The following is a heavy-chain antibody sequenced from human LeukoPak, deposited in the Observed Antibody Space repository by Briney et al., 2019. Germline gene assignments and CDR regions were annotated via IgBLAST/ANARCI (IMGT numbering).Heavy chain of an antibody. J-gene: IGHJ4*02. CDR3: AREDDWNYEDY. CDR1: GLIFSAYS. D-gene: IGHD1-7*01. Sequence: GGSQRLSCTVSGLIFSAYSLYWVRQAPGKGLEWVAIISFDGANEHYADSVKGRFTISRDNAKNSLYLQMNSLRAEDTAIYYCAREDDWNYEDYWGQGTLVTVSS. V-gene: IGHV3-30-3*01. CDR2: ISFDGANE.